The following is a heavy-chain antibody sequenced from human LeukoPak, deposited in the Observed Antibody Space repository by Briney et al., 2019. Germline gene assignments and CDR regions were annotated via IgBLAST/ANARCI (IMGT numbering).Heavy chain of an antibody. V-gene: IGHV3-21*01. CDR1: GFTFSSYS. CDR3: AREGGGYSHGFPDY. CDR2: ISSSSSYI. Sequence: PGGSLRLSCAASGFTFSSYSMNWVRQAPRKGLEWVSSISSSSSYIYYADSVKGRFTISRDNAKNSLYLQMNCLRAEDTAVYYCAREGGGYSHGFPDYWGQGTLVTVSS. J-gene: IGHJ4*02. D-gene: IGHD5-18*01.